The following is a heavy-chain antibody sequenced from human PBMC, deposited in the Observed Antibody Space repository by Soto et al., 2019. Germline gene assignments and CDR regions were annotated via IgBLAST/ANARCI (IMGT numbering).Heavy chain of an antibody. V-gene: IGHV1-18*01. D-gene: IGHD3-10*01. CDR3: ARDYDLSGYRSGSYYTY. CDR1: GYTFTSYG. J-gene: IGHJ4*02. Sequence: QVQLVQSGAEVKKPGASVKVSCKASGYTFTSYGISWVRQAPGQGLEWMGWISAYNGNTNYAQKLLGRVTMTTDTSTRTAYMELRSLRCDDTAVYYCARDYDLSGYRSGSYYTYWGQGTLVTVSS. CDR2: ISAYNGNT.